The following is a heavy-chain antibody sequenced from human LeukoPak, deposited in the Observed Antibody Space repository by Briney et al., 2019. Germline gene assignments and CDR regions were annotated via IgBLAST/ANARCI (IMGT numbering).Heavy chain of an antibody. V-gene: IGHV1-46*01. CDR2: IAPSSGTT. CDR1: GYTFTSNY. J-gene: IGHJ4*02. CDR3: ARASGSSAVPFDY. D-gene: IGHD3-10*01. Sequence: ASVKVSSKASGYTFTSNYMHWVRQAPGQGLEWMGVIAPSSGTTSYAQKFQGRVTMTRDTSTSTLYMELSSPTSEDTAVYYCARASGSSAVPFDYWGQGTLVTVSS.